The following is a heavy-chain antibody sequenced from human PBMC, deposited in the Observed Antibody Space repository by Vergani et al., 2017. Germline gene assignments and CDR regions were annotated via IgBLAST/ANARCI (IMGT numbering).Heavy chain of an antibody. Sequence: QESGPGLVKPSQTLSLTCTVSGGSISSGGYYWSWTRQHPGKGLEWLALIYWNDDKRYSPSLKSRLTITKDTSKNQVVLKMTNMYPVDTATYYCAHSRMYYDILTGYYTNPPLDYWGQGTLVTFSS. V-gene: IGHV2-5*08. CDR1: GGSISSGGYY. CDR3: AHSRMYYDILTGYYTNPPLDY. J-gene: IGHJ4*02. D-gene: IGHD3-9*01. CDR2: IYWNDDK.